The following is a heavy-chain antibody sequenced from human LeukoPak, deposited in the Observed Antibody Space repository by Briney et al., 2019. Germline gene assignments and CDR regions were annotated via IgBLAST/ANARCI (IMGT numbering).Heavy chain of an antibody. V-gene: IGHV6-1*01. J-gene: IGHJ4*02. CDR1: GDSVSSGSAA. CDR3: ARDRGYCTNGLCYRGFDY. Sequence: SQTLSLTCAISGDSVSSGSAAWNWIRQSPSRGLEWLGRTYYRSKWYSDYTVSMKGRITVNPDTSKNQFSLQLNSVTPEDTAVYYCARDRGYCTNGLCYRGFDYGGQGILVTVSS. CDR2: TYYRSKWYS. D-gene: IGHD2-8*01.